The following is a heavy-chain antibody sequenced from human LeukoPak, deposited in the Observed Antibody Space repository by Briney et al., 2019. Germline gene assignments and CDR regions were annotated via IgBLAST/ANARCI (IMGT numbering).Heavy chain of an antibody. CDR2: TYYRSKWYN. J-gene: IGHJ4*02. Sequence: SQTLSLTCAISGDSVSSNSATWDWIRQSSSRGLEWLGRTYYRSKWYNDYAVSVKSRVTINPDTSKNQFSLQLNSVTPEDTAVYYCWSYYGSGSIDYWGQGTLVTVSS. D-gene: IGHD3-10*01. V-gene: IGHV6-1*01. CDR3: WSYYGSGSIDY. CDR1: GDSVSSNSAT.